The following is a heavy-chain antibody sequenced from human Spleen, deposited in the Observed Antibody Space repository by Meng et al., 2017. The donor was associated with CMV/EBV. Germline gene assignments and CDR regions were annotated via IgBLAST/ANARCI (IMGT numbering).Heavy chain of an antibody. CDR3: ARSFSSSGLY. V-gene: IGHV3-48*03. CDR1: GFPLSVSSYE. D-gene: IGHD6-6*01. J-gene: IGHJ4*02. CDR2: ISSGGSTI. Sequence: GGSLRLSCAASGFPLSVSSYEMNGVRQAPGKGPEWISYISSGGSTIYYADSVKGRFTISRDNAKNSLYLQMNSRRAEETAVYYCARSFSSSGLYWGQGTLVTV.